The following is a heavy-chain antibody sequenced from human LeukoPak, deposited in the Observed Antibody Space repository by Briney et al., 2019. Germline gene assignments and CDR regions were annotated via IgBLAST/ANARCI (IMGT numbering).Heavy chain of an antibody. J-gene: IGHJ4*02. D-gene: IGHD5-12*01. CDR3: AKDREGLSSGYDLEYFDY. V-gene: IGHV3-53*01. Sequence: GGSLRLSCAASGFTVSSNYMSWVRQAPGKGLEWVSVIYSGGNTYYADSVKGRFTISRDNSKNTLFLQMNSLRAEDTAVYYCAKDREGLSSGYDLEYFDYWGQGTLVTVSS. CDR2: IYSGGNT. CDR1: GFTVSSNY.